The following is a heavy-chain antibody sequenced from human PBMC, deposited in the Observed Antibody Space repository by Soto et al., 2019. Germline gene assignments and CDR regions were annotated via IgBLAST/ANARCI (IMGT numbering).Heavy chain of an antibody. V-gene: IGHV3-7*01. CDR2: IKQDGSEK. CDR3: AGRLFGSRSWYVGGSFNNDNWFDP. J-gene: IGHJ5*02. Sequence: EVQLVESGGGLVQPGGSLRLSCAASGFTFSSYWMSWVRQAPGKGLEWVANIKQDGSEKYYVDSVKGRFTISRDNAKNSLYLQMNSLRAEDTAVYDCAGRLFGSRSWYVGGSFNNDNWFDPWGQGTLVTVSS. CDR1: GFTFSSYW. D-gene: IGHD6-13*01.